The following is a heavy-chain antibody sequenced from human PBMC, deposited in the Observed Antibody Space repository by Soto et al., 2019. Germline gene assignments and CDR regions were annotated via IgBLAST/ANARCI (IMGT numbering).Heavy chain of an antibody. CDR1: GFTFSSYS. CDR3: ARDKKLLPSGCFDP. V-gene: IGHV3-48*01. D-gene: IGHD3-10*01. J-gene: IGHJ5*02. Sequence: EVQLVESGGGLVQPGGSLRLSCAASGFTFSSYSMNWVRQAPGKGLEWVSYISSSSSTIYYADSVKGRFTISRDNAKNSLYLQMNSLRAEDTAVYYCARDKKLLPSGCFDPWGQGTLVTVSS. CDR2: ISSSSSTI.